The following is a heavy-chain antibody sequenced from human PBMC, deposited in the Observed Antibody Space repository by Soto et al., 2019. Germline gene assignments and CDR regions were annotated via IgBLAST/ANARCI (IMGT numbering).Heavy chain of an antibody. J-gene: IGHJ6*02. V-gene: IGHV3-7*01. CDR2: IKQDGSEK. CDR3: ARDFQPLSYGSGSPSGV. D-gene: IGHD3-10*01. Sequence: EVQLVESGGGLVQPGGSLRLSCAASGFTFSSYWMSWVRQAPGKGLEWVANIKQDGSEKYYVDSVKGRFTISRDNAKNSLYLQMNSLRAEDTAVYYCARDFQPLSYGSGSPSGVWGQGTTVTVSS. CDR1: GFTFSSYW.